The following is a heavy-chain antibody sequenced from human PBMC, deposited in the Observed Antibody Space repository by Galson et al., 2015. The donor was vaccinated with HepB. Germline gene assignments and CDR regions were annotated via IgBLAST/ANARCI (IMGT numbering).Heavy chain of an antibody. CDR1: GFTFSSYA. D-gene: IGHD6-13*01. CDR2: ISGSGGST. J-gene: IGHJ2*01. V-gene: IGHV3-23*01. CDR3: AKHPSVGYSSSWYGVRYFDL. Sequence: SLRLSCAASGFTFSSYAMSWVRQAPGKGLEWVSAISGSGGSTYYADSVKGRFTISRDNSKNTLYLQMNSLRAEDTAVYYCAKHPSVGYSSSWYGVRYFDLWGRGTLVTVSS.